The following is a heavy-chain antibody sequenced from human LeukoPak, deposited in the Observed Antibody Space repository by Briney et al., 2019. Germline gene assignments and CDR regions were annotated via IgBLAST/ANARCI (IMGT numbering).Heavy chain of an antibody. J-gene: IGHJ4*02. CDR3: ARAFDSYGLDY. Sequence: GASVKVSCKASGYTLINYYIHLVRQAPGQGLEWMGIINPSGGGTSYAQKFQGRVTMTRDTSTSTVYMYLSSLRSEDTAVYYCARAFDSYGLDYWGQGTLVTVSS. CDR1: GYTLINYY. CDR2: INPSGGGT. D-gene: IGHD5-18*01. V-gene: IGHV1-46*01.